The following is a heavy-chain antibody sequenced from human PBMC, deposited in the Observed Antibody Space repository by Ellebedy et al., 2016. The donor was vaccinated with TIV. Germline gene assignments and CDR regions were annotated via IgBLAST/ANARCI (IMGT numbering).Heavy chain of an antibody. J-gene: IGHJ4*02. D-gene: IGHD1-26*01. Sequence: AASVKVSCKASGFTFTSYYIHWVRQAPGQGLEWMGRVNPGGGRTKFAQNFQGRLTMTRDTSTSEVYMEVRSLRSDDTAVYYCAREGASAGADYFDYWGQGTLVIVSS. CDR3: AREGASAGADYFDY. CDR2: VNPGGGRT. CDR1: GFTFTSYY. V-gene: IGHV1-46*01.